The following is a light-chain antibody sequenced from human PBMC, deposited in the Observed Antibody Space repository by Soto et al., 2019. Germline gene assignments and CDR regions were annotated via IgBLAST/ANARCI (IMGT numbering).Light chain of an antibody. CDR3: EQYNSYST. J-gene: IGKJ1*01. CDR2: KAS. CDR1: QSISSW. Sequence: DIQMTQSPSTLSAYVGTRVTITVRASQSISSWLAWYQQRPGKAPKLLIYKASSLESGVPSRFSGSGSGTEFTLTINCLQPDDFATYYCEQYNSYSTFGQGTKVDIK. V-gene: IGKV1-5*03.